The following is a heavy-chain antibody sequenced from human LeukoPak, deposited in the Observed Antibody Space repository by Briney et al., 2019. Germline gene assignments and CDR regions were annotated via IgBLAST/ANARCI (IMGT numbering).Heavy chain of an antibody. CDR3: VKAWSD. D-gene: IGHD3-3*01. J-gene: IGHJ4*02. V-gene: IGHV3-23*01. CDR2: ISGIGGST. Sequence: GGSLRLSCAASGFTLSSYAMSWVRQAPGKGLEWVSDISGIGGSTYYADSVKGRFTISRDNAKNSLFLQMNSLRAEDTALYYCVKAWSDWGQGTLVTVSS. CDR1: GFTLSSYA.